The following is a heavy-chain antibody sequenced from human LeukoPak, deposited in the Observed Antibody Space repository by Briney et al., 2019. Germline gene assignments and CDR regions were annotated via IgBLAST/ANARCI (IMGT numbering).Heavy chain of an antibody. J-gene: IGHJ6*03. Sequence: GGSLRLSCAASGFTFTEYSMIWVRQAPGKGLEWVSFFSDISDRSSTIHYADSVKGRSTISTDNAERSVYLQMNSLRADDAAVYYCARVRGPTLKTCYMDVWGTGTTVTVSS. CDR1: GFTFTEYS. CDR2: ISDRSSTI. CDR3: ARVRGPTLKTCYMDV. V-gene: IGHV3-48*04. D-gene: IGHD3-10*01.